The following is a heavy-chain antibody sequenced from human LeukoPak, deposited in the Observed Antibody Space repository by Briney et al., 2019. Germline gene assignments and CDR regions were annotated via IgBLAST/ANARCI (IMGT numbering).Heavy chain of an antibody. CDR1: GFTFSDYW. J-gene: IGHJ4*02. CDR3: ARHYFDY. V-gene: IGHV3-7*01. CDR2: IKHDGSER. Sequence: GGSLRLSCAASGFTFSDYWMSWVRQAPGKGLEWVANIKHDGSERYYVDSVEGRFTISRDNAKNSLSLQMNSLRAEDTAVYYCARHYFDYWGQGTLVTVSS.